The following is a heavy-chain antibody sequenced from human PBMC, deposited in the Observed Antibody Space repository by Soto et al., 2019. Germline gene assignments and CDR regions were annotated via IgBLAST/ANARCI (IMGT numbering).Heavy chain of an antibody. Sequence: EVQLVESGGGLVQPGGSLRLSCAVSGFPFSNSWMSWVRQAPGKGLVWVSRINGDGSSTNYADSVKGRFTISRDNAMKTLHLQMNSLRVEDTAVYYCVRDFRWGQGTLVTVSS. CDR2: INGDGSST. J-gene: IGHJ4*02. V-gene: IGHV3-74*01. CDR3: VRDFR. CDR1: GFPFSNSW.